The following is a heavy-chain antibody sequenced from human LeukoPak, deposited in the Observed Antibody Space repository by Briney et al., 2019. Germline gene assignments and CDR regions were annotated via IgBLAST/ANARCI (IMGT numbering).Heavy chain of an antibody. J-gene: IGHJ4*02. CDR1: RGSISSYY. CDR2: IYYSGST. V-gene: IGHV4-59*01. Sequence: SETLSLTCTVSRGSISSYYWSWIRQPPGKGLEWIGYIYYSGSTNYNPSLKSRVTISVDTSKNQFSLKLSSATAADTAVYYCARSDGDYIQYFDYWGQGTLVTVSS. D-gene: IGHD4-17*01. CDR3: ARSDGDYIQYFDY.